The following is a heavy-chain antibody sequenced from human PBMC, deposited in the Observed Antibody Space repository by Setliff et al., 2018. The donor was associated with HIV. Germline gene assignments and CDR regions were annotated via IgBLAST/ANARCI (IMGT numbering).Heavy chain of an antibody. CDR1: GFTFDDYT. J-gene: IGHJ4*02. CDR2: ISWEGGTT. Sequence: GSLRLSCAASGFTFDDYTMHWVRQVPGKGLEWVSFISWEGGTTDYADSVKGRFTISRDNAKNSLYLQMNGLRAEDTAVYYCARDPGITAKPFYFDCWGQGTLVTVSS. CDR3: ARDPGITAKPFYFDC. V-gene: IGHV3-43*01. D-gene: IGHD1-20*01.